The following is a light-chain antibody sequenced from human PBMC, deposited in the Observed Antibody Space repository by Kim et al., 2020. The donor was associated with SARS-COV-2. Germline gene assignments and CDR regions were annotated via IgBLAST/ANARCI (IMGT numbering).Light chain of an antibody. CDR1: QGISNY. V-gene: IGKV1-27*01. CDR3: QKYNSAPPLT. CDR2: AAS. Sequence: SVGDRVTITCRASQGISNYLAWYQQKPGKVPKLLIYAASTLQSGVPSRFSGSGSGTDFTLTISSLQPEDVATYYCQKYNSAPPLTFGPGTKVDIK. J-gene: IGKJ3*01.